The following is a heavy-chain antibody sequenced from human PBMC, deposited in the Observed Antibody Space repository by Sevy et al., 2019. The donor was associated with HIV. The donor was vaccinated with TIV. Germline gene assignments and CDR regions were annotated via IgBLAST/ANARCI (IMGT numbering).Heavy chain of an antibody. Sequence: ASVKVSCKASGYTFTGYYMHWVRQAPGQGLEWMGWINPNSGGTNYAQKFQGRVTMTRDTSISTAYMELSRLRSDDTAVYYCERDSFSSGYLYYFDYWGQGTLVTVSS. V-gene: IGHV1-2*02. D-gene: IGHD3-22*01. J-gene: IGHJ4*02. CDR3: ERDSFSSGYLYYFDY. CDR2: INPNSGGT. CDR1: GYTFTGYY.